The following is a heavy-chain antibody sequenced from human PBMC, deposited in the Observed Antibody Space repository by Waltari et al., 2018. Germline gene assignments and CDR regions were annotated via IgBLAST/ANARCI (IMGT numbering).Heavy chain of an antibody. Sequence: QVQLQQWGAGLLQSSETLSLTCAVYGGSFSGYYWGWVRQPPGRGLEWIGEINHAGDHNHNPSLRRRVTMSADTSKSQFSLKLNSVTAADTAVYYCVRLEDCTGPGGHCYSGDPFALDVWGQGTTVTVSS. D-gene: IGHD2-15*01. J-gene: IGHJ6*02. CDR2: INHAGDH. CDR1: GGSFSGYY. V-gene: IGHV4-34*02. CDR3: VRLEDCTGPGGHCYSGDPFALDV.